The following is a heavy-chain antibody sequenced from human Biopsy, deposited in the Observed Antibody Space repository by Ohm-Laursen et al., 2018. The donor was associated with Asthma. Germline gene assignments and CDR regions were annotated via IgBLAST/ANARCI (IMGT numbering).Heavy chain of an antibody. D-gene: IGHD5-12*01. J-gene: IGHJ4*02. CDR2: MSYDGSIK. Sequence: SLRLSCAASGFTFSSSAMSWVRQAPGKGLEWVALMSYDGSIKDYADSVKGRFTISRDNSKNTLYLQMNSLRTEDTAVYYCAKRRGYSGHDNDYWGQGTLVSVSS. CDR3: AKRRGYSGHDNDY. V-gene: IGHV3-30*18. CDR1: GFTFSSSA.